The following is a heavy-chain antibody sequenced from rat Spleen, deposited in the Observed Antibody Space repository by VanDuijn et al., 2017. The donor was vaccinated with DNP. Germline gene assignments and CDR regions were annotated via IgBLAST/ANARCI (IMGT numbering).Heavy chain of an antibody. CDR1: GFTFSDYN. CDR2: ISHDGSSS. Sequence: EVQLVESGGGLVQPGRSLKLSCTASGFTFSDYNMAWVRRAPKKGLEWVASISHDGSSSNYRDSVKGRFTISRDNAKSTLYLQMDSLRSEDTATYYCARPDAWGQGVMVTVSS. V-gene: IGHV5-7*01. CDR3: ARPDA. D-gene: IGHD1-6*01. J-gene: IGHJ2*01.